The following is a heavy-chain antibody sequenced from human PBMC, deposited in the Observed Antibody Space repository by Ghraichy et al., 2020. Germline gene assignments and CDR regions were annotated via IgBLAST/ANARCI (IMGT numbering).Heavy chain of an antibody. CDR3: ARGRAVAGGLSYYPGMDF. J-gene: IGHJ6*02. V-gene: IGHV3-7*04. Sequence: GGSLRLSCEVAGFKFSTYWMSWVRQPPGKGREWVANIKQDGSETYYVDSVKGQFTISRDNAKNSVYLQMYSMRAEDTAVYYCARGRAVAGGLSYYPGMDFWGQGTTVTVSS. CDR1: GFKFSTYW. D-gene: IGHD6-19*01. CDR2: IKQDGSET.